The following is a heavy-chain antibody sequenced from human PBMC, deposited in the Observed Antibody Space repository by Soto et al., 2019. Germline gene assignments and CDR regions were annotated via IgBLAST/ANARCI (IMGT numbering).Heavy chain of an antibody. CDR3: ASLDTGGFDY. Sequence: KTSETLSLTCAVYGGSFSGYYWSWIRQPPGKGLEWIGEINHSGSTNYNPSLKSRVTISVDTSKNQFSLKLSSVTAADTAVYYCASLDTGGFDYWGQGTLVTVSS. J-gene: IGHJ4*02. D-gene: IGHD5-18*01. CDR2: INHSGST. CDR1: GGSFSGYY. V-gene: IGHV4-34*01.